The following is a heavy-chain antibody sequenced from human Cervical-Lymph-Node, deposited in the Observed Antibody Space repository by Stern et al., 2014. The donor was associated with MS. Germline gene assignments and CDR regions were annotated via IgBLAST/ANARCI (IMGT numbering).Heavy chain of an antibody. J-gene: IGHJ6*02. CDR3: ARASAANGRYYYYYGMDV. CDR1: GGSISSGSYY. CDR2: IYTSGST. V-gene: IGHV4-61*02. Sequence: QLQLQESGPGLVKPSQTLSLTCTVSGGSISSGSYYWSWIRQPAGKGLEWIGRIYTSGSTNYNPSLKSRVTISVDTSQNQFSLKLSSVTAADTAVYYCARASAANGRYYYYYGMDVWGQGTTVTVSS. D-gene: IGHD6-13*01.